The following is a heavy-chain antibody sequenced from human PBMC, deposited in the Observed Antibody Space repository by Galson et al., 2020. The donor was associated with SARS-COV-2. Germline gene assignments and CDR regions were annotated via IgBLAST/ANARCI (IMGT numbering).Heavy chain of an antibody. CDR1: GGSISSSSYY. D-gene: IGHD6-19*01. CDR3: VRWAASVAGPKGDY. J-gene: IGHJ4*02. Sequence: ETSETLSLTCTVSGGSISSSSYYWGWIRQPPGKGLDFIGYIFYSGSTYYSPSLKGRVTMSVDTSKNQFSLKLTSVTAADTAVYYCVRWAASVAGPKGDYWGQGVLVTVSS. CDR2: IFYSGST. V-gene: IGHV4-39*01.